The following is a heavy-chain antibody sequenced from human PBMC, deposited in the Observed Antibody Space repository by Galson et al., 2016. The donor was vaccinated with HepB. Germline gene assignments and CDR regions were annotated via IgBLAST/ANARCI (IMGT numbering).Heavy chain of an antibody. J-gene: IGHJ4*02. Sequence: QSGAEVKKPGESLRISCKASGYRFTSYWINWVRQMPGKGLEWMGRIDPSDSYTTYNPSFEGRVTMSTDESINTAYLQWSSLKASDTAIFFCARQASAVAGFFDYWGQGTEITVSS. CDR3: ARQASAVAGFFDY. V-gene: IGHV5-10-1*01. D-gene: IGHD6-19*01. CDR2: IDPSDSYT. CDR1: GYRFTSYW.